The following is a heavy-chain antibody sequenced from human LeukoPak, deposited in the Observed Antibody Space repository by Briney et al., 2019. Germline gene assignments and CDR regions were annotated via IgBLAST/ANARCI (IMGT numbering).Heavy chain of an antibody. CDR2: ISAYNGNT. CDR3: ARDRYYDATGQVDY. CDR1: GYTFTSYG. J-gene: IGHJ4*02. D-gene: IGHD3-22*01. V-gene: IGHV1-18*01. Sequence: GASVKVSCKASGYTFTSYGISWVRQAPGQGLEWMGWISAYNGNTNYAQKLQGRVTMTTDTSTSTAYMELRSLRSDDTAVYYCARDRYYDATGQVDYWGQGTLVTVSS.